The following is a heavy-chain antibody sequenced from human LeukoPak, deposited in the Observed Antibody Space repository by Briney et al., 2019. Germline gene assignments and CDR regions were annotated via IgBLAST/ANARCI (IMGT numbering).Heavy chain of an antibody. CDR1: GFTFSNAW. CDR2: IKSKTDGGTT. J-gene: IGHJ6*02. CDR3: TTDIVQLERGLYYYYGMDV. Sequence: GGSLRLSCAASGFTFSNAWMSWVRQAPGKGLEWVGRIKSKTDGGTTDYAAPVKGRFTISRDDSKNTLYLQMNSLKTEDTAVYYCTTDIVQLERGLYYYYGMDVWGQGTTVTVSS. D-gene: IGHD1-1*01. V-gene: IGHV3-15*01.